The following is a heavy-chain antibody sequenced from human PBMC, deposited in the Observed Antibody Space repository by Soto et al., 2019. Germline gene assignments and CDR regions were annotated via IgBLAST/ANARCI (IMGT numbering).Heavy chain of an antibody. D-gene: IGHD2-15*01. CDR1: GGSISGSY. CDR2: IHYSGST. Sequence: SETLSLTCTVSGGSISGSYWSWIRQTPGKVLEWVGYIHYSGSTNYNPSLKSRVTMSVDSAKNQFSLQLSSVTAADTAVYFCTKYRTTDAEGYSFDYWGQGALVTVSS. V-gene: IGHV4-59*01. CDR3: TKYRTTDAEGYSFDY. J-gene: IGHJ4*02.